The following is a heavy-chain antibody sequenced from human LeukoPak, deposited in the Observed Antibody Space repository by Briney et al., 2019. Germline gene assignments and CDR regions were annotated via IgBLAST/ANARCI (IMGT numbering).Heavy chain of an antibody. J-gene: IGHJ4*02. Sequence: GGSLSLSCAPSTFTFSRYAMSWVRQAPAKGLVWVSAISGSGGNTYYADSVKGRFTISRDTSKNTMYLKMNSLRADDTAGYYCAKAPYDSSDYYYFDYWGQGTLVTVSS. CDR3: AKAPYDSSDYYYFDY. V-gene: IGHV3-23*01. CDR1: TFTFSRYA. CDR2: ISGSGGNT. D-gene: IGHD3-22*01.